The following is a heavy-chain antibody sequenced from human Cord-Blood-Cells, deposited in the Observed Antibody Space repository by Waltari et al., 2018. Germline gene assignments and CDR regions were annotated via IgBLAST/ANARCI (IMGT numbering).Heavy chain of an antibody. Sequence: QVQLQESGPGLVKPSETLSLTCTVSGGSISSHYWSWIRQPPGKGLEWIGYIYYSGSTPYNPALKSRVTISVDTSKNQFSLKLSSVTAADTAVYYWARGGPLIVVVPAARGEACDIWGQGTMVTVSS. J-gene: IGHJ3*02. CDR2: IYYSGST. CDR3: ARGGPLIVVVPAARGEACDI. D-gene: IGHD2-2*01. V-gene: IGHV4-59*11. CDR1: GGSISSHY.